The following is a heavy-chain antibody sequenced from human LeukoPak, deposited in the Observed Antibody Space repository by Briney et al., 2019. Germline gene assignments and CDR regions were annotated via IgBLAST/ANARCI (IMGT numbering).Heavy chain of an antibody. Sequence: ASVKLSCKVSGYTFTDYYMHWVQQAPGKGLEWMGLVGPEDGETIYAEKFQGRVTITADTSTDTAYMELSSLRSEDTAVYYCATGRYCSGGSCYLDYWGQGTLVTVSS. J-gene: IGHJ4*02. CDR2: VGPEDGET. CDR3: ATGRYCSGGSCYLDY. D-gene: IGHD2-15*01. V-gene: IGHV1-69-2*01. CDR1: GYTFTDYY.